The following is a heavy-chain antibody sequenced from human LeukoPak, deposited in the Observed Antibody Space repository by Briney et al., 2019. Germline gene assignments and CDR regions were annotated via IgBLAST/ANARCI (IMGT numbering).Heavy chain of an antibody. V-gene: IGHV1-24*01. CDR2: FDPEDGET. D-gene: IGHD2-15*01. Sequence: ASVKVSCKVSGYTLTELSMHWVRQAPGKGLEWMGGFDPEDGETIYAQKFQGRVTVTEDTSTDTAYMELSSLRSEDTAVYYCATLDGGPLYCSGGSCSRYNWFDPWGQGTLVTVSS. CDR1: GYTLTELS. J-gene: IGHJ5*02. CDR3: ATLDGGPLYCSGGSCSRYNWFDP.